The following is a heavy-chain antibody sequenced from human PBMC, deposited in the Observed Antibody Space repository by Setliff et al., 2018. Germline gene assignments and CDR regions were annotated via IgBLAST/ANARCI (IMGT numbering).Heavy chain of an antibody. CDR2: IYYTGSA. CDR1: GASIRSSSYY. J-gene: IGHJ6*03. CDR3: ARSRGYKHDSSGYYYDHYYYYYMDV. Sequence: PSETLSLTCTVSGASIRSSSYYWGWIRQPPGKGLEWIGSIYYTGSADYNPSLKSRVTLSVDTSKNQFSLKLSSVTAADTAVYYCARSRGYKHDSSGYYYDHYYYYYMDVWGKGTPVTVSS. D-gene: IGHD3-22*01. V-gene: IGHV4-39*01.